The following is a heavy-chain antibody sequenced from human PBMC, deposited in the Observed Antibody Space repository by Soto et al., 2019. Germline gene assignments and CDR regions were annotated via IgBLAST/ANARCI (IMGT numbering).Heavy chain of an antibody. D-gene: IGHD2-15*01. CDR2: IIPIFGTA. CDR3: ARDQRWHWFDT. Sequence: QVQLVQSGAEVKKPGSSVKVSCKAAGGTFSSYAISWVRQAAGQGLEWMGGIIPIFGTAKYAQKFQGRVTITADESTSTADMELSILRSEDAAVYYCARDQRWHWFDTWGQGTLVTVAS. V-gene: IGHV1-69*01. J-gene: IGHJ5*02. CDR1: GGTFSSYA.